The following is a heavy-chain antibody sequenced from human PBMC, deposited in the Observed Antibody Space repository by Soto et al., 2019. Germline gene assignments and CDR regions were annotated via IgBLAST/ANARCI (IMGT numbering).Heavy chain of an antibody. D-gene: IGHD3-10*02. CDR2: ISYDGSNK. J-gene: IGHJ2*01. Sequence: DPGKGLEWVAVISYDGSNKYYADSVKGRFTISRDNSKNTLYLQMNSLRAEVFFFQAEDGIRDVRSVSAFLLNRSSDL. V-gene: IGHV3-30-3*01. CDR3: DGIRDVRSVSAFLLNRSSDL.